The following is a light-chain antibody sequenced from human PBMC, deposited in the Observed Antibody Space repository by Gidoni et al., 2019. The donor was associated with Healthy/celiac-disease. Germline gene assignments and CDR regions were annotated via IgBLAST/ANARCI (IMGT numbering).Light chain of an antibody. J-gene: IGKJ1*01. CDR2: AAS. CDR3: QQSYSTWT. V-gene: IGKV1-39*01. CDR1: QSISSY. Sequence: DIQMTQSPSSLSASVGDRVTITCRASQSISSYLNWYQQKPGKAPKLLIYAASSFQSGVPSRFSGSGSGTDFTLTISSLQPEDFATYYCQQSYSTWTFXQXTKVEIK.